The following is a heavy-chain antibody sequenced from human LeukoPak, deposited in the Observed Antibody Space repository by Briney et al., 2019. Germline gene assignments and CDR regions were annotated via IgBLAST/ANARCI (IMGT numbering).Heavy chain of an antibody. J-gene: IGHJ4*02. V-gene: IGHV1-24*01. D-gene: IGHD6-13*01. CDR1: GYTLTELS. CDR2: FDPEDGET. CDR3: AIHQQLASFDY. Sequence: ASVKASCKVSGYTLTELSMHWVRQAPGKGLEWMGGFDPEDGETTYAQKFQGRVAMTEDTSTDTAYMELSSLRSEDTAVYYCAIHQQLASFDYWGQGTLVTVSS.